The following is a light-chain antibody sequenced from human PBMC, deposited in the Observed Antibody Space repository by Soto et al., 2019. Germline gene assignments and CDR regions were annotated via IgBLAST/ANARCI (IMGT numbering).Light chain of an antibody. CDR2: GAS. CDR3: QQRNSWPPTFT. V-gene: IGKV3-11*01. Sequence: TQAPSCLPRSPGARASLSCRDIQSVGSNLAWYQQRLGQAPRLLIYGASTRATGIPARFSGSGSGTDFTLTISSLEPEDFAVYYCQQRNSWPPTFTFGQGTRLEIK. J-gene: IGKJ5*01. CDR1: QSVGSN.